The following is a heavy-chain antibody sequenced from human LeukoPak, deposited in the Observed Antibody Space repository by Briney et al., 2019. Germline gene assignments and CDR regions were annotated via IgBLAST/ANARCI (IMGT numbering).Heavy chain of an antibody. CDR1: GGSISSSSYY. CDR3: ARHTGYSRTHFDY. V-gene: IGHV4-39*01. Sequence: SETLSLTCTVSGGSISSSSYYWGWIRQPPGKGLEWIGSIYYSGSTYYNPSLKSRVTISVDTSKNQFSLKLSSVTAADTAVYCCARHTGYSRTHFDYWGQGTLVTVSS. CDR2: IYYSGST. D-gene: IGHD5-12*01. J-gene: IGHJ4*02.